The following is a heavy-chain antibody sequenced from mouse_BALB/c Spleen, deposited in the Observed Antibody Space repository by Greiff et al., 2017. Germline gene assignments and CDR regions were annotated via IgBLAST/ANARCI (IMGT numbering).Heavy chain of an antibody. J-gene: IGHJ4*01. CDR3: ARGDAMDY. Sequence: VKLQQPGAELVKPGASVKLSCKASGYTFTSYWMHWVKQRPGQGLEWIGEINPSNGRTNYNEKFKSKATLTVDKSSSTAYMQLSSLTSEDSAVYYCARGDAMDYWGQGTSVTVSS. CDR1: GYTFTSYW. V-gene: IGHV1S81*02. CDR2: INPSNGRT.